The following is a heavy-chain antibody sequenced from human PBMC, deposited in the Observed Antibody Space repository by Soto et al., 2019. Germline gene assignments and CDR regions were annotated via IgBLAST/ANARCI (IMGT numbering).Heavy chain of an antibody. J-gene: IGHJ6*02. CDR2: ISSSSSYI. V-gene: IGHV3-21*01. Sequence: GGSLRLSCAASGFTFSSYSMNWVRQAPGKGLEWVSPISSSSSYIYYADSVKGRFTISRDNAKNSLYLQMNSLRAEDTAVYYCARGTVVTLYYYYGMDVWGQGTTVTAP. D-gene: IGHD2-21*02. CDR3: ARGTVVTLYYYYGMDV. CDR1: GFTFSSYS.